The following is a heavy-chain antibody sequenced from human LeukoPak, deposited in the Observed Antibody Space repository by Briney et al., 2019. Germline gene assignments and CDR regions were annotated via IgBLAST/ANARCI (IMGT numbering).Heavy chain of an antibody. J-gene: IGHJ4*02. CDR2: ITESGDGT. CDR1: GFTFSSSA. D-gene: IGHD1-26*01. V-gene: IGHV3-23*01. CDR3: AKDSPVATW. Sequence: GGSLRLSCAASGFTFSSSAMSWVRQAPRKGLEWVSSITESGDGTYYADSVMGRFTISRDDSKNTLYHQMNSLRAEDTAVYYCAKDSPVATWWGQGTLVTVSS.